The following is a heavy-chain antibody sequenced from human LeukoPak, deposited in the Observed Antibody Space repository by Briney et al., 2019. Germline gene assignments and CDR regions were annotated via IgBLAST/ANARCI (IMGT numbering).Heavy chain of an antibody. D-gene: IGHD1-7*01. Sequence: SVKVSCKASGGTFSIYAISWVRQAPGQGLEWMGGIIPIFGTANYAQKFQGRVTITADESTSTAYMELSSLRSEDTAVYYCARDLGIELGFDYWGQGTLVTVSS. CDR2: IIPIFGTA. V-gene: IGHV1-69*13. J-gene: IGHJ4*02. CDR3: ARDLGIELGFDY. CDR1: GGTFSIYA.